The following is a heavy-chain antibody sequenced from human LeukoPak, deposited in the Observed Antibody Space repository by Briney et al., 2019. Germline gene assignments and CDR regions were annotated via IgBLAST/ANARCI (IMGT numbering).Heavy chain of an antibody. J-gene: IGHJ5*02. D-gene: IGHD6-13*01. CDR3: ARIRLYSSSWYVANWFDP. V-gene: IGHV4-34*01. CDR2: ISHSGST. CDR1: GGSFSGYY. Sequence: PETLSLTCAVYGGSFSGYYWSWIRQPPGKGLEWIGEISHSGSTNYNPSPKSRVTISVDTSKNQFSLKLSSVTAADTAVYYCARIRLYSSSWYVANWFDPWGQGTLVTVSS.